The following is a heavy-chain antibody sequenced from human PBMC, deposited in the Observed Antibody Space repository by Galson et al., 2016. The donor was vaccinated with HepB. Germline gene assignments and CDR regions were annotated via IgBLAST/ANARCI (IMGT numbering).Heavy chain of an antibody. J-gene: IGHJ5*02. CDR3: AGEGQQLLPHNH. D-gene: IGHD6-13*01. V-gene: IGHV1-18*04. Sequence: SVKVSCKASGYTFTTYGITWVRQAPGQGLEWMGWINGYNGNTNYAQKLQGRVTMTTDTSTTTAYMELRRLRPDDAAVYSCAGEGQQLLPHNHWGQGALVTVSS. CDR2: INGYNGNT. CDR1: GYTFTTYG.